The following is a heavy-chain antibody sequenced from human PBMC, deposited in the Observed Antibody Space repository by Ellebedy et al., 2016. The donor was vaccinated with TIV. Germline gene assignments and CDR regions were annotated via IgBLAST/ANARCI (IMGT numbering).Heavy chain of an antibody. J-gene: IGHJ3*02. V-gene: IGHV1-2*02. D-gene: IGHD1-26*01. Sequence: ASVKVSCKASGYTFTGYYMHWVRQAPGQGLEWMGWINPHSGGTNHAQRFQGRVTMTRDTSISTAYMELSRLRSDDTAAYYCARGARGIYAFDIWGQGTTVTVSS. CDR1: GYTFTGYY. CDR2: INPHSGGT. CDR3: ARGARGIYAFDI.